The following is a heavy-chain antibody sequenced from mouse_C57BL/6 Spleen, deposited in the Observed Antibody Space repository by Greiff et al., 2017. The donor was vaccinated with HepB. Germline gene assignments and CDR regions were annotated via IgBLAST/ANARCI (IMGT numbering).Heavy chain of an antibody. D-gene: IGHD1-1*01. CDR3: ATTVVAKG. Sequence: QVQLKESGAELARPGASVKLSCKASGYTFTSYGISWVKQRTGQGLEWIGEIYPRSGNTYYNEKFKGKATLTADKSSSTAYMELRSLTSEDSAVYFCATTVVAKGWGQGTTLTVSS. V-gene: IGHV1-81*01. CDR1: GYTFTSYG. J-gene: IGHJ2*01. CDR2: IYPRSGNT.